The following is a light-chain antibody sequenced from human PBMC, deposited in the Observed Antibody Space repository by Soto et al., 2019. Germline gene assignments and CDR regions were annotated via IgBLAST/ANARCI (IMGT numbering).Light chain of an antibody. J-gene: IGKJ4*01. CDR2: TAS. CDR3: QQYAASPLT. Sequence: ENVLTQSPGTLSLSPGERATLSCRASQSVGRNYIAWFQQKPGQAPRLLMHTASVRATGIPDRFSGSGSGTDFPLTISRLEPEDFAVFYCQQYAASPLTFGGGTKVEI. CDR1: QSVGRNY. V-gene: IGKV3-20*01.